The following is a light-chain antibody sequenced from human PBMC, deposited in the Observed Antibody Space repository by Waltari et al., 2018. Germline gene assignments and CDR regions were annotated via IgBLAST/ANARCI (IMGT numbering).Light chain of an antibody. CDR1: SPNIGNNY. V-gene: IGLV1-51*01. Sequence: QSVLTQPPSVSAAPGQKVPISCSGTSPNIGNNYVSWYQQLPGTAPKLLIYDNNKRPSGIPDRFSGSKSGTSATVGITGLQTGDEADYYCGTWDSSLSAWVFGGGTKLTVL. CDR2: DNN. CDR3: GTWDSSLSAWV. J-gene: IGLJ3*02.